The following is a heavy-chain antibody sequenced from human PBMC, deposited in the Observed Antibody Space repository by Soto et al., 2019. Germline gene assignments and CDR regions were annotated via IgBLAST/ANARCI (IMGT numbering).Heavy chain of an antibody. CDR1: GGTFSSYA. J-gene: IGHJ4*02. D-gene: IGHD3-3*01. V-gene: IGHV1-69*13. Sequence: SVKVSCKASGGTFSSYAISWVRQAPGQGLEWMGGIIPIFGTANYAQKFQGRVTITADESTSTAYMELSSLRSEDTALYYCAAVLRFLEWLSYFDYWGQGTLVTVSS. CDR3: AAVLRFLEWLSYFDY. CDR2: IIPIFGTA.